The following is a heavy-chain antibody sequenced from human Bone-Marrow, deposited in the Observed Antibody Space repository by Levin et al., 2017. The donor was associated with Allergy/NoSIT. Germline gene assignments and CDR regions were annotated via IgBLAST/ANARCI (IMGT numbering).Heavy chain of an antibody. CDR3: AKDYVGVTPDAFDI. Sequence: GGSLRLSCVGSGFSFSTYWMHWVRQAPGTGLVWVSRINADGSITNHADSVEGRFTISRDNAKNTLYLQMDSLRAEDTGVYYCAKDYVGVTPDAFDIWGQGTMVTVSS. V-gene: IGHV3-74*01. CDR1: GFSFSTYW. J-gene: IGHJ3*02. D-gene: IGHD1-26*01. CDR2: INADGSIT.